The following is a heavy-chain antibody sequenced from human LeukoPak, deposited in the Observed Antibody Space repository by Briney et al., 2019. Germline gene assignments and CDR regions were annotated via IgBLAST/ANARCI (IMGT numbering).Heavy chain of an antibody. Sequence: ASVKVSFKASGYTFTVYYMHWVRQAPGQGGEWMGWTNPNSGGTNYAQKFQGRVTMTRDTAISTAYMELSRLRSDDTAVYYCARGGPYCSGGSCYGNNWFDPWGQGTLVTVSS. D-gene: IGHD2-15*01. CDR3: ARGGPYCSGGSCYGNNWFDP. J-gene: IGHJ5*02. V-gene: IGHV1-2*02. CDR1: GYTFTVYY. CDR2: TNPNSGGT.